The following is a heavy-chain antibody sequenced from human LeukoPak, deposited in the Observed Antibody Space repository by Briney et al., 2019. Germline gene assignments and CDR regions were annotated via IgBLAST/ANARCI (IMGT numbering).Heavy chain of an antibody. CDR2: ITSNGGGT. J-gene: IGHJ4*02. Sequence: GGSLRLSCAASGFTFSSYTMYWVRQAPGKGLEYVPSITSNGGGTYYAASVKGRFTISRDNSNNTLYLQMGSLRVEDMAVYYCARRGSSSYLDFWGQGILVTVSS. CDR3: ARRGSSSYLDF. D-gene: IGHD2-2*01. V-gene: IGHV3-64*02. CDR1: GFTFSSYT.